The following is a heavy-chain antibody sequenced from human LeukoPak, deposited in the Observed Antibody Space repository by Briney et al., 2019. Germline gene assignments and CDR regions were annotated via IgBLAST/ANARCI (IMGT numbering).Heavy chain of an antibody. J-gene: IGHJ4*02. CDR1: GFTFSSYS. V-gene: IGHV3-7*01. D-gene: IGHD5-18*01. CDR2: IKQDGSEK. Sequence: GGSLRLSCTASGFTFSSYSMSWVRQAPGKGLEWVASIKQDGSEKNYVDSVNGRFTISRDYAKNSLYLQMNSLRAEDTAVYYCARLANSYDSFDYWGQGTLVTVSS. CDR3: ARLANSYDSFDY.